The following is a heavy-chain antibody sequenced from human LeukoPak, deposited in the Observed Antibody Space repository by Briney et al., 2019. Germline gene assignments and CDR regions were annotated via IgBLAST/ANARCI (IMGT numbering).Heavy chain of an antibody. Sequence: ASVKVSCKASGYSFTTYGLSWVRQAPGQGLEWLGWISTYDDNIKYAQSLQGRLTLTIDTSTSTAYMELRSLTSDDTAVYYCARETYSNILTGTDYWGPGTLVTVSS. D-gene: IGHD3-9*01. CDR3: ARETYSNILTGTDY. V-gene: IGHV1-18*01. CDR2: ISTYDDNI. CDR1: GYSFTTYG. J-gene: IGHJ4*02.